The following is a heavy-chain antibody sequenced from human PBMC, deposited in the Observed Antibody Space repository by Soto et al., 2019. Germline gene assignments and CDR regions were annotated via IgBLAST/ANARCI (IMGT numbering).Heavy chain of an antibody. Sequence: QVQLQESGPGLVKPSQTLSLTCTVSGGSINSGGYCWSWIRQHPGKGLDWIGCISYGGSTSYNPSLKSRXTTSVDTSKHQCSLKLTSVTAADSAVYYCSRGILVWGQGALITVSS. CDR2: ISYGGST. CDR1: GGSINSGGYC. D-gene: IGHD5-18*01. V-gene: IGHV4-31*03. J-gene: IGHJ1*01. CDR3: SRGILV.